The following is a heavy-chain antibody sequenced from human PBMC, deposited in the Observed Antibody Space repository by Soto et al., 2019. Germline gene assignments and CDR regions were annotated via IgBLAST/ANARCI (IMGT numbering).Heavy chain of an antibody. J-gene: IGHJ6*03. D-gene: IGHD1-26*01. Sequence: KTSETLSLTCTVSGGSISSSSYYWGWIRQPPGKGLEWIGSIYYSGSTYYNPSLKSRVTISVDTSKNQFSLKLSSVTAADTAVYYCARRKLANNYYYYYMDVWGKGTTVTVSS. CDR2: IYYSGST. V-gene: IGHV4-39*01. CDR1: GGSISSSSYY. CDR3: ARRKLANNYYYYYMDV.